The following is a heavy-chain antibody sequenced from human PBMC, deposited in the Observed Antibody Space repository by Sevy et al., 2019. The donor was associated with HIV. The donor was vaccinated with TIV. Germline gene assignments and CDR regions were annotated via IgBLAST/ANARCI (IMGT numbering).Heavy chain of an antibody. D-gene: IGHD3-16*01. J-gene: IGHJ4*02. CDR1: GYTFTSYG. V-gene: IGHV1-18*01. CDR3: ARDRDYDYIWGTFPYRDY. CDR2: ISAYKGNT. Sequence: ASVKVSCNASGYTFTSYGISCVRQAPGQGLEWMGWISAYKGNTNYAQKFQGRVTMTTDTSTFTAYMELRSLRYDDTAVYYCARDRDYDYIWGTFPYRDYWGQGTLVTVSS.